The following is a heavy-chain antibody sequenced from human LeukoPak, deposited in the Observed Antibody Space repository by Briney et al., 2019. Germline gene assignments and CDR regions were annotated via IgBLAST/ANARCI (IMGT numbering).Heavy chain of an antibody. J-gene: IGHJ4*02. CDR2: INHSGST. V-gene: IGHV4-34*01. Sequence: SETLSLTCAVYGGSFSGYYWSWIRQPPGKGLEWIGEINHSGSTNYNPSLKSRVTISVDTSKNQFSLKLSSVTAADTAVYYCARGKQWLVTGWTRVGFDCWGQGTLVTVSS. CDR1: GGSFSGYY. D-gene: IGHD6-19*01. CDR3: ARGKQWLVTGWTRVGFDC.